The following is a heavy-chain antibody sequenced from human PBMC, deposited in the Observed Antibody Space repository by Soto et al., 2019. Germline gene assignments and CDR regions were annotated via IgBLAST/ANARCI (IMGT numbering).Heavy chain of an antibody. D-gene: IGHD3-9*01. V-gene: IGHV4-59*01. J-gene: IGHJ4*02. CDR2: IYYSGST. CDR1: GGSISSYY. Sequence: SETLSLTCTVSGGSISSYYWSWIRQPPGKGLEWFGYIYYSGSTNYNPSLKSRVTISVDTSNNQFSLKLSSVTAADTAVYYCARVAYYDILTGYYFDYWGQGTPVTVSS. CDR3: ARVAYYDILTGYYFDY.